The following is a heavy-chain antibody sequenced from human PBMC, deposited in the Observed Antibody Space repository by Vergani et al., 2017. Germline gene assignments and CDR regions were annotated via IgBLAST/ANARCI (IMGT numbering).Heavy chain of an antibody. CDR2: IYYSGST. J-gene: IGHJ3*02. CDR3: ARVAWIQLSSGVNDGIDI. V-gene: IGHV4-39*01. D-gene: IGHD5-18*01. Sequence: QLQLQESGPGLVKPSETLSLTCTVSGGSISSSSYYWGWIRQPPGKGLEWIGSIYYSGSTYYNPSLKSRVTISVDTSKNQFSLKLSSVTAADTAVYYCARVAWIQLSSGVNDGIDIWGQGTMVTVSS. CDR1: GGSISSSSYY.